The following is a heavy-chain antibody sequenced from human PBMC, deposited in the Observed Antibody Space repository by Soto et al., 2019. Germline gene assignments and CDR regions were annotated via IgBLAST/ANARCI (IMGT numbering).Heavy chain of an antibody. CDR1: GFSLSTSGVG. V-gene: IGHV2-5*02. CDR2: IYWDDDK. Sequence: QITLKESGPTLMKPTQTLTLTCTFSGFSLSTSGVGVGWIRQPPGKALEWLALIYWDDDKRYSPSLKSRLTITTDTSKNQVVLTMTNMDPVDTATYYCAHRQFTFGGDISADYWGQGTLVTVSS. CDR3: AHRQFTFGGDISADY. D-gene: IGHD3-16*02. J-gene: IGHJ4*02.